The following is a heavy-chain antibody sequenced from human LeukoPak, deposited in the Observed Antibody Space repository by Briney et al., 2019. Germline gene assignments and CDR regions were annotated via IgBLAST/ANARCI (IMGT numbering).Heavy chain of an antibody. CDR3: ARVESAAGLDY. D-gene: IGHD1-14*01. V-gene: IGHV3-23*01. CDR1: GFTFSSYA. J-gene: IGHJ4*02. CDR2: ISGSGGST. Sequence: GGSLRLSCAASGFTFSSYAMNWVRQAPGKGLERVSSAISGSGGSTYYADSVKGRFTISRDNSKNTLYLQMNSLRAEDTAVYYCARVESAAGLDYWGQGTLVTVSS.